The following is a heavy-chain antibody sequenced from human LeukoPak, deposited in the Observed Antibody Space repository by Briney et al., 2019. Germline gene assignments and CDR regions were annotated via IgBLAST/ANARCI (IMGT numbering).Heavy chain of an antibody. J-gene: IGHJ4*02. Sequence: GGSLRLSCAASGFTFSTYGMHWVRQAPGKGLEWVALVWSDGNGKFYADSVKGRFTISRDNSKNTVYLQMSSLRAEDTAVYYCVSVLTVTFDSWGQGTLVTVSS. D-gene: IGHD4-17*01. V-gene: IGHV3-33*01. CDR2: VWSDGNGK. CDR3: VSVLTVTFDS. CDR1: GFTFSTYG.